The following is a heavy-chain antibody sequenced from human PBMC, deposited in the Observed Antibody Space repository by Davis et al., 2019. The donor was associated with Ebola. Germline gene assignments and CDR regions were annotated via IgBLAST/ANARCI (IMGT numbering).Heavy chain of an antibody. V-gene: IGHV3-11*04. Sequence: GGSLRLPCAASGFTFSDYYMSWIRQAPGKGLEWVSYISTSGSNIYYADSVKGRFAISRDNAKNSVYLQMNSLRAEDTAVYYCARDYSDDLYYYYYMDVWGKGTTVTVSS. CDR2: ISTSGSNI. J-gene: IGHJ6*03. CDR1: GFTFSDYY. D-gene: IGHD4-11*01. CDR3: ARDYSDDLYYYYYMDV.